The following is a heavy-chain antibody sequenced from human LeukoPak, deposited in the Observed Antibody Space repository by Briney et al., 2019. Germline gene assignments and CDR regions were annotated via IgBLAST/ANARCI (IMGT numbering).Heavy chain of an antibody. CDR1: GGSISSSSYY. D-gene: IGHD6-13*01. J-gene: IGHJ6*03. CDR2: IYYSGST. CDR3: ARRVAAAGKILGYYYYMDV. V-gene: IGHV4-39*01. Sequence: SETLSLTCTVSGGSISSSSYYWGWIRQPPGKWLEWSGSIYYSGSTYYNPSLKSRVTISVDTSKNQFSLKLSSVTAADTAVYYCARRVAAAGKILGYYYYMDVWGKGTTVTISS.